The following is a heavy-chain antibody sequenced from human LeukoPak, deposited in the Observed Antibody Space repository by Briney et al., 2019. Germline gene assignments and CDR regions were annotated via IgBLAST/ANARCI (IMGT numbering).Heavy chain of an antibody. CDR2: IYYSGSA. D-gene: IGHD6-19*01. CDR1: GGSISSYS. V-gene: IGHV4-59*01. CDR3: ATCSSGALRTFDY. J-gene: IGHJ4*02. Sequence: SETLSLTCTVSGGSISSYSWSWIRQPPGKGLEWIGYIYYSGSANYNPSLKSRGTISVDTSKNQFSLKLSSVTAADTAVYYCATCSSGALRTFDYWGQGTLVTVSS.